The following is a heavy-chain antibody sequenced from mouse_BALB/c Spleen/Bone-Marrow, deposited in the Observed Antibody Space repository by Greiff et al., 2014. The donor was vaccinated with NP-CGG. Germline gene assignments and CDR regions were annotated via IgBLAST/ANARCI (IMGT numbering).Heavy chain of an antibody. V-gene: IGHV1-80*01. CDR1: GYAFSSYW. CDR2: IYPGDGDT. D-gene: IGHD4-1*01. CDR3: ARGGRLTGYYFDY. Sequence: VQLVESGAELVRPGSSVKISCKASGYAFSSYWMNWVKQRPGQGLEWIGQIYPGDGDTNYNGNFKDKATLTTDKSSTTAYMQRSSLTSEDSAVYFCARGGRLTGYYFDYWGQGTTLTVSS. J-gene: IGHJ2*01.